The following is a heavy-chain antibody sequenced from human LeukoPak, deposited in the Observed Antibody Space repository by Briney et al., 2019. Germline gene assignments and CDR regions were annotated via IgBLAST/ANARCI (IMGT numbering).Heavy chain of an antibody. CDR1: RFTFSSYG. D-gene: IGHD6-13*01. CDR3: ARVRRSSSWYYDAFDI. J-gene: IGHJ3*02. Sequence: GGSLSLSCAASRFTFSSYGMSWVRQAPGKGLEWVSGINWNGGSTGYADSVKGRFTISRDNAKNSLYLQMNSLRAEDTALYYCARVRRSSSWYYDAFDIWGQGTMVTVSS. CDR2: INWNGGST. V-gene: IGHV3-20*04.